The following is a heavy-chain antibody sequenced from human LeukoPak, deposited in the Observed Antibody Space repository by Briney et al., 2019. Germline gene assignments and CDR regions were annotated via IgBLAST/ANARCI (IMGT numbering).Heavy chain of an antibody. CDR3: AKDPEMATITGDY. J-gene: IGHJ4*02. V-gene: IGHV1-46*01. Sequence: RGASVKVSCKASGYTFTGYYMHWVRQAPGQGLEWMGIINPSGGSTSYAQKFQGRVTMTRDTSTSTVYMELSSLRSEDTAVYYCAKDPEMATITGDYWGQGTLVTVSS. CDR2: INPSGGST. CDR1: GYTFTGYY. D-gene: IGHD5-24*01.